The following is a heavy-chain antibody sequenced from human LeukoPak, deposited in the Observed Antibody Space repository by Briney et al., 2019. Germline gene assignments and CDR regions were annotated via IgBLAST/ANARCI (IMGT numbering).Heavy chain of an antibody. CDR2: IYYSGST. Sequence: PSETLSLTCSVSGGSISGYYWSWIRQPPGKGLEWIGYIYYSGSTSYNPSLKSRVTISVDTSKNQFSLKLSSVTAADTAVYYCAREGARWEPSFSAFDIWGQGTMVTVSS. D-gene: IGHD1-26*01. CDR1: GGSISGYY. J-gene: IGHJ3*02. V-gene: IGHV4-59*01. CDR3: AREGARWEPSFSAFDI.